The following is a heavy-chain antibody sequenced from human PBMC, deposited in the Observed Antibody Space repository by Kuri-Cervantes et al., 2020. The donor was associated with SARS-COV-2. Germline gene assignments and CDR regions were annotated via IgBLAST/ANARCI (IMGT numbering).Heavy chain of an antibody. V-gene: IGHV1-69*02. CDR3: ARASFRGQLLNYYMDV. Sequence: SVKVSCKASGGTFSSYTISWVRQAPGQGLEWMGRIIPILGIANYAQKFQGRVTITADKSTSTAYMELSSLRSEDTAVYYCARASFRGQLLNYYMDVWGKGTTVTVSS. J-gene: IGHJ6*03. D-gene: IGHD6-6*01. CDR1: GGTFSSYT. CDR2: IIPILGIA.